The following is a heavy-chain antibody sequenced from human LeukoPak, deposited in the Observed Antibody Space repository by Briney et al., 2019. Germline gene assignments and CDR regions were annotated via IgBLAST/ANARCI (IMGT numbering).Heavy chain of an antibody. CDR2: IIPIFGTA. V-gene: IGHV1-69*05. CDR1: GGTFISYA. CDR3: ARDQYDSSGYYYY. D-gene: IGHD3-22*01. J-gene: IGHJ4*02. Sequence: SVKVSCKASGGTFISYAISWVRQAPGQGREWMGRIIPIFGTANDAQKLQGRVTITTDESTSTAYMELSSLRSEDTAVYYCARDQYDSSGYYYYWGQGTLVTVSS.